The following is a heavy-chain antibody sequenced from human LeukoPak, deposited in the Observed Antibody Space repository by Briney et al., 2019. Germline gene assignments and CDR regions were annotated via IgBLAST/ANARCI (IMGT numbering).Heavy chain of an antibody. CDR3: ARDRRTNGVCYWCYFDY. J-gene: IGHJ4*02. CDR1: GFTFSSYW. CDR2: IKQDGSEK. V-gene: IGHV3-7*01. Sequence: HSGGSLRLSCAASGFTFSSYWMSWVRQAPGKGLEWVANIKQDGSEKYYVDSVKGRFTISRDNSKNTLYLQMNSLRAEDTAVYYCARDRRTNGVCYWCYFDYWGQGTLVTVSS. D-gene: IGHD2-8*01.